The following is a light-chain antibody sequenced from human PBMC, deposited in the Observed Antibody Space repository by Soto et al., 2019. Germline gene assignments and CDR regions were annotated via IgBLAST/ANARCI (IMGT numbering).Light chain of an antibody. V-gene: IGKV3-15*01. J-gene: IGKJ5*01. CDR1: QSVGSD. CDR3: QQYKSLIT. CDR2: GAS. Sequence: IVKTPSPATLSVSPGERVTLSCRASQSVGSDLAWYQHKPGQAPRLLVYGASTRATGVPVTFSGFGSGTEFTLSFSSLQSEDSAIYYCQQYKSLITCGQGTRLEIK.